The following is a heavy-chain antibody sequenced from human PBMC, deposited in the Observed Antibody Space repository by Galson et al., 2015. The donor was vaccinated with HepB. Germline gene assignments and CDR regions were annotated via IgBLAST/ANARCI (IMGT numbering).Heavy chain of an antibody. J-gene: IGHJ4*02. CDR1: GFTFSSYA. Sequence: SLRLSCAASGFTFSSYAMHWVRQAPGKGLEWVAVISYDGSNKYYADSVKGRFTISRDNSKNTLYLQMNSLRAEDTAVYYCAKWELGLDYWGQGTLVTVSS. V-gene: IGHV3-30*04. CDR3: AKWELGLDY. CDR2: ISYDGSNK. D-gene: IGHD1-26*01.